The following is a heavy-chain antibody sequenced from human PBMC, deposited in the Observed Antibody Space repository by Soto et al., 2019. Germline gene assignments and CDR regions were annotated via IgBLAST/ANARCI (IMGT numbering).Heavy chain of an antibody. Sequence: PGGSLRLSCAASGFAFSSYAMSWVRQAPGKGLEWVSAISGSGGSTYYADSVKGRFTISRDNSKNTLYLQMNSLRAEDTAVYYCAKAPRITMIVVVKNWFDPWGQGTLVTVSS. CDR1: GFAFSSYA. V-gene: IGHV3-23*01. CDR2: ISGSGGST. D-gene: IGHD3-22*01. CDR3: AKAPRITMIVVVKNWFDP. J-gene: IGHJ5*02.